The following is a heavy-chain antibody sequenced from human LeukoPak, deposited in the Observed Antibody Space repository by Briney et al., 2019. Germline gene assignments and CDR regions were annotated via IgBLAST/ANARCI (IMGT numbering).Heavy chain of an antibody. CDR3: AGLGLSHSAGIDY. J-gene: IGHJ4*02. CDR2: IYDGDT. Sequence: GESLKISCKGSGTSFTNYWIAWVRQMPGKGLECMGIIYDGDTRYSPSFQGQVTISADKSISTAYLQWSSLKASDTAIYYCAGLGLSHSAGIDYWGQGTLVTVSS. CDR1: GTSFTNYW. D-gene: IGHD3-3*02. V-gene: IGHV5-51*01.